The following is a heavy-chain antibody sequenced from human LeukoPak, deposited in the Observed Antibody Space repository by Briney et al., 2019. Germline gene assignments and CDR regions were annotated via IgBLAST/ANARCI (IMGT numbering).Heavy chain of an antibody. CDR3: ARGTRAYYFDY. CDR2: IYYSGST. J-gene: IGHJ4*02. CDR1: GGSISSYY. V-gene: IGHV4-59*01. Sequence: SETLSLTCTVSGGSISSYYWSWIRQPPGKGLEWIGYIYYSGSTNYNPSRKSRVTISVDTSKNQFSLKLSSVTAADTAVYYCARGTRAYYFDYWGQGTLVTVSS.